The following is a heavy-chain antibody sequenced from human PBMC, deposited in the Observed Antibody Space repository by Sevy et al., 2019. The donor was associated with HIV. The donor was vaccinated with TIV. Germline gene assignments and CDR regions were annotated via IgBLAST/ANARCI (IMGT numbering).Heavy chain of an antibody. D-gene: IGHD3-16*01. CDR3: GRGKMGDLITLSGGGIMPPVGY. J-gene: IGHJ4*02. V-gene: IGHV3-49*04. Sequence: GGSLRLSCTSSGFTFRDYAMTWVRQAPGKGLEWVAFIRGKAYAGTAQYAASVKGRFTISSEDSKSIDYLQMNSLKTQDTAVYFCGRGKMGDLITLSGGGIMPPVGYWGQGTLVTVSS. CDR2: IRGKAYAGTA. CDR1: GFTFRDYA.